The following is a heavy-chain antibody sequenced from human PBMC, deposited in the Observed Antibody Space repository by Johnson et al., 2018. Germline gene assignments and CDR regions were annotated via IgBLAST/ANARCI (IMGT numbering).Heavy chain of an antibody. D-gene: IGHD1-14*01. CDR2: IYTRGST. V-gene: IGHV4-61*02. CDR1: GGSISSGSYY. Sequence: QVQLQESGPGLVKPSQTLSLTCTVSGGSISSGSYYWSWIRQPAGKGLEWIGRIYTRGSTNYNPSLKSRVTIAVGTSKNQFSLKLSSVTAADTAVYYCATEPTPLPYYYYYMDVWGKGTTVTVSS. J-gene: IGHJ6*03. CDR3: ATEPTPLPYYYYYMDV.